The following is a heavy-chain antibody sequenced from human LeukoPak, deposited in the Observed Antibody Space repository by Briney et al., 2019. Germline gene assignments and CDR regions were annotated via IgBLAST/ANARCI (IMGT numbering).Heavy chain of an antibody. CDR1: RFIFSSST. J-gene: IGHJ5*02. CDR2: ISSTSDYI. Sequence: TGGSLRLSCAASRFIFSSSTMNWVRRAPGKGLEWVSSISSTSDYIYYADSVRGRFTISRDNAKNALYLQMNSLRAEDTAVYYCVRIPNSANFPNGLDPWGQGTLVTVSS. CDR3: VRIPNSANFPNGLDP. D-gene: IGHD4/OR15-4a*01. V-gene: IGHV3-21*01.